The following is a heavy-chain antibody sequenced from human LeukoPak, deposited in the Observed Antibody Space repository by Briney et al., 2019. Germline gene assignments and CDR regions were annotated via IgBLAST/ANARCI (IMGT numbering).Heavy chain of an antibody. D-gene: IGHD1-26*01. V-gene: IGHV1-8*01. CDR1: GYTFTSYD. J-gene: IGHJ3*02. CDR3: ALVGATSDAFDI. Sequence: ASVTLSCKASGYTFTSYDINWVRQATGQGLEWMGWMNPNSGNTGYAQKFQGRVTMTRNTSISTAYMELSSLRSEDTAVYYCALVGATSDAFDIWGQGTMVTVSS. CDR2: MNPNSGNT.